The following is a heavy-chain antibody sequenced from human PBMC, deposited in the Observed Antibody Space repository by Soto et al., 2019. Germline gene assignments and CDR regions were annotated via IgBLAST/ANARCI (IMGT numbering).Heavy chain of an antibody. CDR1: GFTFSSYS. J-gene: IGHJ6*02. CDR2: ISSSSSYI. V-gene: IGHV3-21*01. D-gene: IGHD2-15*01. CDR3: ARGTCSGGSCWTHYYYYGMDV. Sequence: PGGSLRLSCAASGFTFSSYSMNWVRQAPGKGLGWVSSISSSSSYIYYADSVKGRFTISRDNAKNSLYLQMNSLRAEDTAVYYCARGTCSGGSCWTHYYYYGMDVWGQGTTVTVSS.